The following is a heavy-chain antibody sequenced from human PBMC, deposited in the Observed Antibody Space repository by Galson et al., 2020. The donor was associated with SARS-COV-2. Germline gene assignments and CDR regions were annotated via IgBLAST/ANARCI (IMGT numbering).Heavy chain of an antibody. D-gene: IGHD3-10*01. J-gene: IGHJ3*01. V-gene: IGHV3-9*01. CDR3: VAGINVVRGDYVGDAFDV. CDR2: INWSGGRV. Sequence: PGGSLRLSCAASGFTFDDYAMYWVRQTPGKGLEWVSSINWSGGRVDYANSVKGRFTISRDNAKNSLYLQMTSLRVEDTAIYYCVAGINVVRGDYVGDAFDVWGQGTMVTVSS. CDR1: GFTFDDYA.